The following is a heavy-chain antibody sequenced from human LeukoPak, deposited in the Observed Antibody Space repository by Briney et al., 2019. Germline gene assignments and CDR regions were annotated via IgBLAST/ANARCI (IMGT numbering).Heavy chain of an antibody. CDR1: GFTFSSYS. D-gene: IGHD3-22*01. J-gene: IGHJ4*02. Sequence: GGSLRLSCAASGFTFSSYSMSWVRQASGKGLEWVSGISGSGGSTYYAYYVKGRFTISRDNSKNTLYLQMNSLRAEDTAVYYCAKDLHYYDSSGYYHEGYWGQGTLVSVSS. CDR2: ISGSGGST. V-gene: IGHV3-23*01. CDR3: AKDLHYYDSSGYYHEGY.